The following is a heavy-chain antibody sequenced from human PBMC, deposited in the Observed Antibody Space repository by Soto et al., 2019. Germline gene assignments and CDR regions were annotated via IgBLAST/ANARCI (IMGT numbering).Heavy chain of an antibody. J-gene: IGHJ5*02. Sequence: GGSLRLSCAASGFTFSSYAMSWVRQAPGKGLEWVSGISANGGSTYHADSVKGRLTISRDNSEDTLYLHMNSLRVEDTAVYYCAKHKGASNSAWCDRWGQGTLVTVSS. D-gene: IGHD3-16*01. CDR3: AKHKGASNSAWCDR. CDR2: ISANGGST. CDR1: GFTFSSYA. V-gene: IGHV3-23*01.